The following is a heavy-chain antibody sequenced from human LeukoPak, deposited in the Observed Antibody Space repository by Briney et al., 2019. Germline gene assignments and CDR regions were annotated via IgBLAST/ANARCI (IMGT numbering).Heavy chain of an antibody. J-gene: IGHJ3*02. CDR3: ARKRADGSYSLAFDI. CDR2: IYTSGST. CDR1: GGSVSSSNW. Sequence: PSETLSLTCAVSGGSVSSSNWWSWVRQPAGKGLEWIGRIYTSGSTNYNPSLKSRVTMSVDTSKNQFSLKLSSVTAADTAVYYCARKRADGSYSLAFDIWGQGTMVTVSS. V-gene: IGHV4-4*07. D-gene: IGHD1-26*01.